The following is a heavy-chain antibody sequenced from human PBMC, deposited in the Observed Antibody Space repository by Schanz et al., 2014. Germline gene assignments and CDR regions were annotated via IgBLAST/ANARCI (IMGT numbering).Heavy chain of an antibody. CDR1: GFTLSNYA. D-gene: IGHD3-10*01. V-gene: IGHV3-23*04. CDR2: ISGSGGST. J-gene: IGHJ3*02. CDR3: AKGRFGELSAFDI. Sequence: EVQLVESGGGLVQPGGSLRLSCAASGFTLSNYAMSWVRQAPGKGLEWVSAISGSGGSTYYADSVKGRFTISRDNSKNTLYLQINNLRAEDTAVYYCAKGRFGELSAFDIWGQGTMVTVSS.